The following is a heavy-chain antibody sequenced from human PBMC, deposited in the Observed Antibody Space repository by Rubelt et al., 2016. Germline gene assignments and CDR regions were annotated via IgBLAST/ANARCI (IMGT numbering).Heavy chain of an antibody. D-gene: IGHD2-2*02. CDR1: GGSISSSSYY. CDR2: IYHSGST. V-gene: IGHV4-39*07. CDR3: ARVLAYCSSTSCYTALDY. Sequence: QLQLQESGPGLVKPSETLSLTCTVSGGSISSSSYYWGWICQPPGKGLEWIGSIYHSGSTYYNPSLKGGGTWSVDTSKNQFALKLSSVTAADTAVYYCARVLAYCSSTSCYTALDYWGQGTLVTVSS. J-gene: IGHJ4*02.